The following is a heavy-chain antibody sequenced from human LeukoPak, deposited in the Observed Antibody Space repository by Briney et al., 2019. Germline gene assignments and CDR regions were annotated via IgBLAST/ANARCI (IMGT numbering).Heavy chain of an antibody. V-gene: IGHV1-46*01. CDR3: ARAPVGGTLDSVDY. CDR2: INPSGGST. Sequence: ASVKVSCKASGYTFTNFYIHWVRQAPGQGLEWMAIINPSGGSTTYAQKFQGRVTMTRDTSTNTVYVELSSLRSEDTAVYYCARAPVGGTLDSVDYWGQGTLVTVSS. D-gene: IGHD1-26*01. CDR1: GYTFTNFY. J-gene: IGHJ4*02.